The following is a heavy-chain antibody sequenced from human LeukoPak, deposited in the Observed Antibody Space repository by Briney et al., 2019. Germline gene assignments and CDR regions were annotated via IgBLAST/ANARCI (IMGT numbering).Heavy chain of an antibody. Sequence: PGGSLRLSCAASGFTFSSYWMHWVRQAPGKGLVWVSRINCDGSSTSYADSVKGRFTISRDNAKNTLYLQMNSLRAEDTAVYYCASGPTSVPLSSSSVYGDWGFDYWGQGTLVTVSS. V-gene: IGHV3-74*01. CDR3: ASGPTSVPLSSSSVYGDWGFDY. CDR1: GFTFSSYW. J-gene: IGHJ4*02. D-gene: IGHD6-6*01. CDR2: INCDGSST.